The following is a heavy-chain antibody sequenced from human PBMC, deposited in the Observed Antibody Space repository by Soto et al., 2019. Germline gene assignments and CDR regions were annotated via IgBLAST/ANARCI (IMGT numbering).Heavy chain of an antibody. CDR3: AREGLHYDILTGSLWYFDY. CDR1: GFTLSSYS. J-gene: IGHJ4*02. CDR2: ISSSSSYI. Sequence: LRLSCAASGFTLSSYSMNWVRQAPGKGLEWVSSISSSSSYIHYADSVKGRFTISRDNAKNSLYLQMNSLRAEDTAVYYCAREGLHYDILTGSLWYFDYWGQGTLVTVSS. D-gene: IGHD3-9*01. V-gene: IGHV3-21*01.